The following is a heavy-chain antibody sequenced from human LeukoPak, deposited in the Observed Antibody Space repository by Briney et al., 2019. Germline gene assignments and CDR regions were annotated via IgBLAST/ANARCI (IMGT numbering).Heavy chain of an antibody. V-gene: IGHV4-30-4*08. Sequence: PSETLSLTCTVSGGSISSGDYYWSWIRQHPGKGLEWIGYIYYSGSTYYNPSLKSRVTISADTSKNQFSLKLSSVTAADTAVYYCARDGYYGSGMANDYWGQGTLVTVSS. CDR1: GGSISSGDYY. J-gene: IGHJ4*02. CDR2: IYYSGST. CDR3: ARDGYYGSGMANDY. D-gene: IGHD3-10*01.